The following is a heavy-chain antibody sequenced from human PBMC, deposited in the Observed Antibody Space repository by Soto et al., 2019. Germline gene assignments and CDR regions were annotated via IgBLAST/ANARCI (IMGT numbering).Heavy chain of an antibody. J-gene: IGHJ4*02. V-gene: IGHV4-61*01. CDR3: ARANRVVVHFDY. CDR1: GGSVSSGSYY. CDR2: IYYSGST. Sequence: QVQLQESGPGLVKPSETLSLTCTVSGGSVSSGSYYWSWIRQPPGKGLEWIGYIYYSGSTNYNPSRKSRDTISVDTSKNQFSLKLSSVTAADTAVYYCARANRVVVHFDYGGQGTLVTVSS. D-gene: IGHD2-15*01.